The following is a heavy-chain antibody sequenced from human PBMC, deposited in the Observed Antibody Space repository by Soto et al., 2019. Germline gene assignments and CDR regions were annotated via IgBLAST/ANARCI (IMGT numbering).Heavy chain of an antibody. CDR1: GGSIRSGGYY. J-gene: IGHJ6*02. CDR2: IHYTGST. Sequence: SETLSLTCTVSGGSIRSGGYYWTWIRQHPGKGLEWIGYIHYTGSTYYNPSLRSRVAISEDTSKNQFSLKLSSVTAADTAVYYCARDPISGMDVWGQGTTVTVSS. CDR3: ARDPISGMDV. V-gene: IGHV4-31*03. D-gene: IGHD3-3*02.